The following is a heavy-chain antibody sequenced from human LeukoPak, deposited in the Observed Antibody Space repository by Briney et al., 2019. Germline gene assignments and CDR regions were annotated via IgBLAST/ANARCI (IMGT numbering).Heavy chain of an antibody. CDR3: ARGWFGELLDAFDI. V-gene: IGHV3-7*04. CDR1: GFTVSSYW. CDR2: IKQDGSEK. Sequence: PGGSLRLSCAASGFTVSSYWMSWVRQAPGKGLEWVANIKQDGSEKYYVDSVKGRFTISRGNAKNSLYLQMNSLRAEDTAVYYCARGWFGELLDAFDIWGQGTMVTVSS. J-gene: IGHJ3*02. D-gene: IGHD3-10*01.